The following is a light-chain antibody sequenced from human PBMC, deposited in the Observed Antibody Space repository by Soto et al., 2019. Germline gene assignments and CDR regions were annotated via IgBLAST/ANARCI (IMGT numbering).Light chain of an antibody. CDR3: HQYNIWPQT. J-gene: IGKJ1*01. V-gene: IGKV3-20*01. CDR1: QSVSSSY. CDR2: GAS. Sequence: EIVLTQSPGTLSLSPGERATLSCRASQSVSSSYLAWYQQKPGQAPRLLIYGASSRATGIPDRFSGSGSGTDFTLTISRLEPEDFAVYYCHQYNIWPQTFGQGTKVDIK.